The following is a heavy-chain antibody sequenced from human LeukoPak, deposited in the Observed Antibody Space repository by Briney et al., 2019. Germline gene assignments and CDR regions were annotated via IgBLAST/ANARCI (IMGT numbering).Heavy chain of an antibody. D-gene: IGHD3-3*01. CDR1: GFTFSRSW. V-gene: IGHV3-7*01. CDR3: ARDGDYDFWSGYPTLFDY. CDR2: IKEDGSEK. J-gene: IGHJ4*02. Sequence: PGGSLRLSCVASGFTFSRSWMSWVRRAPGKGLEWVANIKEDGSEKKYVDSVKGRFTISRVNAKNSVYLQMNSLRAEDTAVYYCARDGDYDFWSGYPTLFDYWGQGTLVTVSS.